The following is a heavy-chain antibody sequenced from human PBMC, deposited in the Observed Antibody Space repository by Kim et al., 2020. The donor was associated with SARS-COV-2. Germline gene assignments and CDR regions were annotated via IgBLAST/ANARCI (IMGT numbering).Heavy chain of an antibody. J-gene: IGHJ5*02. CDR1: GGSISTYH. Sequence: SETLSLTCTVSGGSISTYHWTWIRQPPGKGLEWIGYVYYSGSTNYNPSLKSRVTISIDTSRNQFSLKLSSVTAADTAVYYCARQGDDFGSGYFDPWGQGTLVTVSS. CDR2: VYYSGST. V-gene: IGHV4-59*08. D-gene: IGHD3-10*01. CDR3: ARQGDDFGSGYFDP.